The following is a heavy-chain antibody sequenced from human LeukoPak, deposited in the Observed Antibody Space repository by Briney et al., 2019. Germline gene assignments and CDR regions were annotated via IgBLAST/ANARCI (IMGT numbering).Heavy chain of an antibody. Sequence: ASVKVSCKASGYTFTTYYMHWVRQAPGEGLEWMGIINPSGDTTNYAQRSQGRVTMTRDTSTSTVYMELSSLKSDDTAVYYCAKGSITGTYFDLWGQGTLVTASS. J-gene: IGHJ4*02. CDR3: AKGSITGTYFDL. CDR2: INPSGDTT. D-gene: IGHD1-20*01. CDR1: GYTFTTYY. V-gene: IGHV1-46*01.